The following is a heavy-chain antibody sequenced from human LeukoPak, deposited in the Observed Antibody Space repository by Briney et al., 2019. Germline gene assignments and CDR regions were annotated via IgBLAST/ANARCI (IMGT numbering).Heavy chain of an antibody. CDR3: ARVGHGSSWLVS. CDR2: VNPDGTLT. V-gene: IGHV3-74*01. Sequence: GGSLRLSCAASGFNFGNYWMHWVRQAPGRGLVWVSRVNPDGTLTTYTDSVRGRFTISRDNSKNMLYLDMNSLRIEDTSLYFCARVGHGSSWLVSWGQGALISVSS. D-gene: IGHD6-13*01. J-gene: IGHJ5*01. CDR1: GFNFGNYW.